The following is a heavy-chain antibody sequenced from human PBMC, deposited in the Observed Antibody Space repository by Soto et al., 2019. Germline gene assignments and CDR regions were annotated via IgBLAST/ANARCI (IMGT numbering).Heavy chain of an antibody. CDR3: ARYSASCLDYYCAMDV. CDR2: ICHTGIT. V-gene: IGHV4-4*01. D-gene: IGHD6-13*01. J-gene: IGHJ6*02. CDR1: GDSVSSSNW. Sequence: QVQLQESGPGLLKPSGTLALSCAVSGDSVSSSNWWTWVRQPPGKGLEWIGDICHTGITNSNPSLKSRVTMSGDKSKNQFSLKLTSVTAADTAVYCCARYSASCLDYYCAMDVWGQGTTVTVSS.